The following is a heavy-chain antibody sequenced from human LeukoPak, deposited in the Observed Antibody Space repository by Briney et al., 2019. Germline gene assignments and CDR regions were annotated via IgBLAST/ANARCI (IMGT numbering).Heavy chain of an antibody. CDR3: AALDHGHDY. J-gene: IGHJ4*02. V-gene: IGHV3-23*01. CDR2: ISGSGGST. Sequence: PGGSLRVSCAASGFTFSSYAMNWVRQAPGKGLEWVSAISGSGGSTYYADSVKGRFTISRDNSKNTLYLQMNSLRAEDTAMYYCAALDHGHDYWGQGTLVSVST. CDR1: GFTFSSYA.